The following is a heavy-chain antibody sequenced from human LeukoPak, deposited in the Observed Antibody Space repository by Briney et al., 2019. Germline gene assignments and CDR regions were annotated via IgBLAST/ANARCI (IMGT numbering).Heavy chain of an antibody. V-gene: IGHV1-46*01. CDR3: ARDYGQQPFDY. Sequence: ASVKVSCKASGYTFTSYYMHWVRQAPGQGLEWMGIINPSGGSTGYAQKFQGRVTMTRDMSTSTVYMELSSLRSEDTAVYYCARDYGQQPFDYWGQGTLVTVSS. D-gene: IGHD6-13*01. CDR2: INPSGGST. CDR1: GYTFTSYY. J-gene: IGHJ4*02.